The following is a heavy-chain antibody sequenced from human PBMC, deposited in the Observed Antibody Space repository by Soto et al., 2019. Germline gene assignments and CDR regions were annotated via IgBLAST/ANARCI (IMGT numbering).Heavy chain of an antibody. J-gene: IGHJ4*02. Sequence: GASVKVSCKASGYTFTSYGISWVRQAPGQGLEWMGWISAYNGNTNYAQKLQGRVTMTTDTSTSTAYMELRSLRSDDTAVYYCARDSYDSSGYGEKDYLGQGTLVTVSS. D-gene: IGHD3-22*01. CDR2: ISAYNGNT. V-gene: IGHV1-18*04. CDR3: ARDSYDSSGYGEKDY. CDR1: GYTFTSYG.